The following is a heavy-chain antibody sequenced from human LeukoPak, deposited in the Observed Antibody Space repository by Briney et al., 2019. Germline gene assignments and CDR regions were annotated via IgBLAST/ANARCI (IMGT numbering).Heavy chain of an antibody. D-gene: IGHD1-7*01. CDR3: AREGSTGTMEFSTFDY. Sequence: KPSETLSLTCTVSGGSIRSYYWNWIRQPAGKGLEWIGRIYTSGSTNYNPSLKSRVTMSVDTSKNQFSLKLSSVTAADTAVYYCAREGSTGTMEFSTFDYWGQGTLVTVSS. CDR1: GGSIRSYY. CDR2: IYTSGST. J-gene: IGHJ4*02. V-gene: IGHV4-4*07.